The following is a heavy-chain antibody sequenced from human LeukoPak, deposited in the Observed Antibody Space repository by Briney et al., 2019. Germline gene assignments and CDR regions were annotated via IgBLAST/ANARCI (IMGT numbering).Heavy chain of an antibody. J-gene: IGHJ4*02. CDR3: ARSDIWGSYRFLDY. CDR1: GGSIRTTTW. D-gene: IGHD3-16*02. Sequence: SGTLSLTCSVSGGSIRTTTWWSWVRQPPGKGLEWIGNFYHTGSTNYNPSLESRVTMSIDTSKNQFSLKLSSVTAADTAVYYCARSDIWGSYRFLDYWGQGTLVIVSS. CDR2: FYHTGST. V-gene: IGHV4-4*02.